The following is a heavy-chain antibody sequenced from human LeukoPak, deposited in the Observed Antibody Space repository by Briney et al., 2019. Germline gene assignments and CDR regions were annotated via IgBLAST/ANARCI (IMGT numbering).Heavy chain of an antibody. J-gene: IGHJ4*02. CDR3: ARVDYGDYVDY. D-gene: IGHD4-17*01. CDR1: GGSFSGCY. Sequence: PSETLSLTCAVYGGSFSGCYWSWIRQPPGKGLEWVGEINHSGSTNYNPSLKSRVTISVDTSKNQFSLKLSSVTAADTAVYYCARVDYGDYVDYWGQGTLVTVSS. V-gene: IGHV4-34*09. CDR2: INHSGST.